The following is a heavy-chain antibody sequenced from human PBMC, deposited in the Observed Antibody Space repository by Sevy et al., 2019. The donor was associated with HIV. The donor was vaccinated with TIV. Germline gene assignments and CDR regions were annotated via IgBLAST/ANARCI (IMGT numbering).Heavy chain of an antibody. J-gene: IGHJ4*02. CDR1: GFTFSSYS. D-gene: IGHD2-21*02. V-gene: IGHV3-21*01. Sequence: GGSLRLSCAASGFTFSSYSMNWVRQAPGKGLEWVSSISSSSSYIYYADSVKGRFTISRDNAKNSLYLQMNSLRAEDTAVYYCARGIVVVTAIKYYFDYWGQGTLVTVSS. CDR2: ISSSSSYI. CDR3: ARGIVVVTAIKYYFDY.